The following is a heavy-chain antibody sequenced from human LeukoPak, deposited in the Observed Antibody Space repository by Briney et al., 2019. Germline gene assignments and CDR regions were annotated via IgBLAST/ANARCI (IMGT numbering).Heavy chain of an antibody. CDR3: ARRPLSWGYYYYYMDV. CDR1: GGSFSGYY. D-gene: IGHD3-16*01. J-gene: IGHJ6*03. CDR2: INHSGST. Sequence: SETLSLTCAVYGGSFSGYYWSWIRQPPGKGLEWIGEINHSGSTNYNPSLTSRVTISVDTSKNQFSLTLSSVTAADTAVYYCARRPLSWGYYYYYMDVWGKGTTVTISS. V-gene: IGHV4-34*01.